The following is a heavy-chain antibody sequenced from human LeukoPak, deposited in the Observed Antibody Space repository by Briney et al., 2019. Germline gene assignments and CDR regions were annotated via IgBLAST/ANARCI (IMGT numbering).Heavy chain of an antibody. CDR2: IWYDGSNK. J-gene: IGHJ4*02. CDR3: STAKFDN. CDR1: GFTFSSYG. V-gene: IGHV3-33*01. Sequence: PGGSLRLSCAASGFTFSSYGMHWVRQAPGKGLEWVAVIWYDGSNKYYADSVKGRFTISRDNAKNSLYMQMNSLRAEDTAVYYCSTAKFDNWGRGTLVTVSS.